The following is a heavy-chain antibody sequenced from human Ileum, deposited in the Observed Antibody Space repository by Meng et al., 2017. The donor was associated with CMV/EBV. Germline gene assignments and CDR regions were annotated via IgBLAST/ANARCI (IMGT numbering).Heavy chain of an antibody. V-gene: IGHV3-23*01. D-gene: IGHD4-11*01. CDR3: AKDQYGNLVRWFDP. CDR2: ISGSGDNT. J-gene: IGHJ5*02. Sequence: SGFTFSSYAMSWVRQAPGKGLEWVSAISGSGDNTYYADSVKGRFAISRDNSKSTLYLQMSSLRAEDTAIYYCAKDQYGNLVRWFDPWGQGTLVTVSS. CDR1: GFTFSSYA.